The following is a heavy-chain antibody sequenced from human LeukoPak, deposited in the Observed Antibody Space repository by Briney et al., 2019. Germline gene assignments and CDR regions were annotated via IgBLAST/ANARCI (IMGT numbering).Heavy chain of an antibody. CDR2: INHSGKA. CDR1: GGSLSFYY. D-gene: IGHD6-6*01. Sequence: SETLSLTCAVYGGSLSFYYWTWIRQPPGKGLEWIGEINHSGKANYNPSLKSRVAMTVDTSKSQFSLNLTSLTAADTAVYYCARRGGKYSSSSINYWGQGTLVTVSS. V-gene: IGHV4-34*01. CDR3: ARRGGKYSSSSINY. J-gene: IGHJ1*01.